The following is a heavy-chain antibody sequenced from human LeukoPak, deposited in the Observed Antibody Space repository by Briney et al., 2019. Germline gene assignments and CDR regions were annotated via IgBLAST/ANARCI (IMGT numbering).Heavy chain of an antibody. J-gene: IGHJ4*02. CDR1: GFTFSIHA. CDR3: AKRLEVVATTIDY. D-gene: IGHD5-12*01. CDR2: INSGGGST. Sequence: GGSLRLSCAASGFTFSIHAMSWVRQAPGKGLEWVSGINSGGGSTYYADSVKGRFTISRDNSKNTLYLQMNSLRGEDTAVYYCAKRLEVVATTIDYWGQGTLVTVSS. V-gene: IGHV3-23*01.